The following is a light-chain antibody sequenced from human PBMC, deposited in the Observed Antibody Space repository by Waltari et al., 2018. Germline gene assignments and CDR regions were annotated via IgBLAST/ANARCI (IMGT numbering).Light chain of an antibody. Sequence: QSALTQPPSVSGSPGQSVTIPCTATRIYIRAEKYVSWFQQNPGKAPKVIMFAVSERPSGVPDRFSGSKSGNTASLTISGLQSEDESHYFCCSYAGQFTWVFGGGTKLTVL. CDR3: CSYAGQFTWV. J-gene: IGLJ2*01. CDR1: RIYIRAEKY. V-gene: IGLV2-11*01. CDR2: AVS.